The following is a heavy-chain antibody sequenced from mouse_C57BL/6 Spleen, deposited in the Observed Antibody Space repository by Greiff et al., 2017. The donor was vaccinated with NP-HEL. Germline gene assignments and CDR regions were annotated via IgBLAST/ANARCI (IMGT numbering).Heavy chain of an antibody. V-gene: IGHV1-55*01. CDR1: GYTFTSYW. CDR2: IYPGSGST. D-gene: IGHD1-1*01. CDR3: ERSTYYEGRSYQGYAMDY. Sequence: QVQLQQSGAELVKPGASVKMSCKASGYTFTSYWITWVKQRPGQGLEWIGDIYPGSGSTNYNEKFKSKATLTVDTSSSTAYMQLSSLTSADSAVYYCERSTYYEGRSYQGYAMDYWGQGTSVTVSS. J-gene: IGHJ4*01.